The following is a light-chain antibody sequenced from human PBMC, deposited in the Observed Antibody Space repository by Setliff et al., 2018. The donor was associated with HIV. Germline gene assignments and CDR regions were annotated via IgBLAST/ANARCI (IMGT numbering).Light chain of an antibody. CDR1: QSISSNY. CDR3: QQYGGPPRA. Sequence: EIVLTQSPGTLSLSPGERATLSCRASQSISSNYLAWYQHKPGQAPRLLIYGASSRATDIPDRFSGSGSGTDFTLTISRLGTEDFAVYYCQQYGGPPRAFGQGTKVDIK. V-gene: IGKV3-20*01. J-gene: IGKJ1*01. CDR2: GAS.